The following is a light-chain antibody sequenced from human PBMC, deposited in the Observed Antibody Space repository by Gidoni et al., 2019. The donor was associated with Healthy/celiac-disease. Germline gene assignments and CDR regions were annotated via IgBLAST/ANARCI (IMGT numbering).Light chain of an antibody. Sequence: LVLTQSPATLSLSPGERATLSCRASQSVRSYLAWYQQKPGQAPRLLIYDASNRATGIPARFSGSGSGTDFTLTISSLEPEDFAVYYCQQRSNWHLTFGQGTRLEIK. J-gene: IGKJ5*01. CDR3: QQRSNWHLT. CDR1: QSVRSY. CDR2: DAS. V-gene: IGKV3-11*01.